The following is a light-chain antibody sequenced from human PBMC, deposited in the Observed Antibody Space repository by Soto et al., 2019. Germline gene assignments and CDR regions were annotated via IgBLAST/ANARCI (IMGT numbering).Light chain of an antibody. Sequence: SPGTVSLSPGERATLSCRASQSVGSNYLTWYQQTPGQAPRLLIHGASTRATGIPDRFSGSGSGTDFTLTLSRLESEDSAVYYCHQYASSPLTFGQGTRLEIK. CDR3: HQYASSPLT. J-gene: IGKJ5*01. CDR1: QSVGSNY. V-gene: IGKV3-20*01. CDR2: GAS.